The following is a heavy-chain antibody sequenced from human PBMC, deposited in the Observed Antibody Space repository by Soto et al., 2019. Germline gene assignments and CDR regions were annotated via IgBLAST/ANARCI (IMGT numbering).Heavy chain of an antibody. CDR3: ARAKGDGSGGLEDAFDI. CDR2: IYYSGST. J-gene: IGHJ3*02. CDR1: GGSISSYY. D-gene: IGHD3-16*01. V-gene: IGHV4-59*01. Sequence: SETLSLTCTVSGGSISSYYWSWIRQPPGKGLEWIGYIYYSGSTNYNPSLKSRVTISVDTSKNQFSLKLSSVTAADTAVYCCARAKGDGSGGLEDAFDIWGQGTMVTVSS.